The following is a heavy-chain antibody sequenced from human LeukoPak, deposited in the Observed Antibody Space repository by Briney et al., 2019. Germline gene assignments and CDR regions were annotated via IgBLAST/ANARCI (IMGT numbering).Heavy chain of an antibody. CDR3: ARDVVVVPAAIHYGMDV. Sequence: SETLSLTCAVYGGSFSDYFWGWIRHPPGKGLEWIGEINHSGRTYYNPSLKSRVTISVDTSKYQFSLNLSSVTAADTAVYYCARDVVVVPAAIHYGMDVWGQGTTVTVSS. J-gene: IGHJ6*02. CDR2: INHSGRT. CDR1: GGSFSDYF. V-gene: IGHV4-34*01. D-gene: IGHD2-2*01.